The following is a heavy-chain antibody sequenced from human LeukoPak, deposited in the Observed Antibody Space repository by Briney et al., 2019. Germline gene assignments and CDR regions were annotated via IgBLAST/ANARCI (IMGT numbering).Heavy chain of an antibody. D-gene: IGHD3-10*01. CDR2: ISSSSSYT. CDR3: ARAVARGVTNPFDY. CDR1: GFTFSDYY. J-gene: IGHJ4*02. V-gene: IGHV3-11*05. Sequence: GGSLTLSCAASGFTFSDYYMSWIRQAPGKGLEWVSYISSSSSYTNYADSVKGRFTISRDNAKNSLYLQMNSLRAEDTAVYYCARAVARGVTNPFDYWGQGTLVTVSS.